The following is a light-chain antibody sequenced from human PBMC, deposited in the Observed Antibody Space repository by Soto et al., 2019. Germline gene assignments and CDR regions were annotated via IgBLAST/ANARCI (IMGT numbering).Light chain of an antibody. CDR3: QQYGSSPRT. Sequence: EIVLPQSPGTLSLSPGESATLSGRASQSVSSSYLAWYQQKPGQATRLLIYGASSRATGIPDRFSGSGSGTDFTLTISRLEPEEFAVYYCQQYGSSPRTVGQGTKVDI. CDR2: GAS. CDR1: QSVSSSY. J-gene: IGKJ1*01. V-gene: IGKV3-20*01.